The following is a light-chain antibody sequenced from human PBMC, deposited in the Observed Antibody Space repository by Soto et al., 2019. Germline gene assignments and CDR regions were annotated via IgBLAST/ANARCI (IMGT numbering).Light chain of an antibody. CDR3: QQYYNYST. J-gene: IGKJ1*01. CDR1: QSISSW. CDR2: DAS. Sequence: GDRVTITCRASQSISSWLAWYRQKPGKAPDLLIYDASKLQSGVPASFSGSESGTEFTLTIASLQPDDFATYYCQQYYNYSTFGQGTKVDIK. V-gene: IGKV1-5*01.